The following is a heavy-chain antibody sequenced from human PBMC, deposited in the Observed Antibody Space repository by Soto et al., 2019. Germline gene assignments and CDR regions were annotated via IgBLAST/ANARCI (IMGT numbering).Heavy chain of an antibody. CDR2: ISSSSSYI. CDR3: AAVVTPSLPYWYFDL. CDR1: GFTFSNYA. Sequence: GGSLRLSCAASGFTFSNYALSWVRQAPGKGLEWVSAISSSSSYIYYADSVKGRFTISRDNAKNSLYLQMNSLRAEDTAVYYCAAVVTPSLPYWYFDLWGRGTLVTVSS. D-gene: IGHD2-21*02. J-gene: IGHJ2*01. V-gene: IGHV3-21*01.